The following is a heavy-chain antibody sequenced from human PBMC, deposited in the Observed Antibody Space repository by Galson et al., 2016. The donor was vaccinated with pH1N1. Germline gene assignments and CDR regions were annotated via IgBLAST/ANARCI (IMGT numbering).Heavy chain of an antibody. J-gene: IGHJ4*02. V-gene: IGHV3-7*03. Sequence: SLRLSCAASGFTFSNYWMNWVRQAPGKGLEWVASIKQDGSEIYYADSVKGRFTISRDNAKNSQYLQMNSLRAEDTAVYYCARAMAGPDSYWGQGTLVTVSS. D-gene: IGHD6-19*01. CDR1: GFTFSNYW. CDR3: ARAMAGPDSY. CDR2: IKQDGSEI.